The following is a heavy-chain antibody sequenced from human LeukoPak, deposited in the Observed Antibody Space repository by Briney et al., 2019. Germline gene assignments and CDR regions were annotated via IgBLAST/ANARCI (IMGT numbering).Heavy chain of an antibody. J-gene: IGHJ2*01. CDR1: DGSISSGDYY. V-gene: IGHV4-30-4*01. Sequence: PSETLSLTCTVSDGSISSGDYYWGWIRQPPGKGLEWIGYIYYSGSTYYNPSLKSRVTISVDTSKNQFSLKLSSVTAADTAVYYCAREYQLLWAGYFDLWGRGTLVTVSS. CDR3: AREYQLLWAGYFDL. D-gene: IGHD2-2*01. CDR2: IYYSGST.